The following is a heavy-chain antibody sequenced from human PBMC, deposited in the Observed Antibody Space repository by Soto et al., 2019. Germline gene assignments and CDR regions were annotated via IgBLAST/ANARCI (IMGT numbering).Heavy chain of an antibody. J-gene: IGHJ4*02. CDR1: GYTFTSYG. Sequence: ASVKVSCKASGYTFTSYGISWVRQAPGQGLEWMGWISAYNGNTNDAQKLQGRVTMTTDTSTSTAYMELRSLRSDDTAGYYCARVTAILKWEILDPLDYWGQGTLVTAPQ. CDR2: ISAYNGNT. V-gene: IGHV1-18*01. CDR3: ARVTAILKWEILDPLDY. D-gene: IGHD1-26*01.